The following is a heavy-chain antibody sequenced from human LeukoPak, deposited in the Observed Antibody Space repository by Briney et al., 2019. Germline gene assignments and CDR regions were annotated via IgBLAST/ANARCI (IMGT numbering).Heavy chain of an antibody. J-gene: IGHJ6*02. CDR3: AGAPYGMDV. CDR2: IYYSGSP. CDR1: GGSISSSSYY. Sequence: SETLSLTCTVSGGSISSSSYYWGWIRQPPGKGLEWIGSIYYSGSPYYSPSLKSRVTISVDTSRNQFSLKLTSVTAADMAVYYRAGAPYGMDVWGQGTTVTVSS. V-gene: IGHV4-39*01.